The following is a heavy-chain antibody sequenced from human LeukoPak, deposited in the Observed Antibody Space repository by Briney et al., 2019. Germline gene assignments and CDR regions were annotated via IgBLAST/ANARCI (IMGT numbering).Heavy chain of an antibody. Sequence: GGSLRLSCAASGFTFSSYSMNWVRQAPGKGLEWVSFISSSSAHINYADSVKGRFTISRDNPRNSLYLQMNSLRAEDTAVYYCARDIGGSYTVIDYWGEGTLVTVSS. CDR1: GFTFSSYS. CDR2: ISSSSAHI. CDR3: ARDIGGSYTVIDY. J-gene: IGHJ4*02. D-gene: IGHD1-26*01. V-gene: IGHV3-21*01.